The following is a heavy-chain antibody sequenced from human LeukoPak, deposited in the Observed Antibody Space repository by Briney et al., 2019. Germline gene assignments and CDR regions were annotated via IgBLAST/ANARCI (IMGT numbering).Heavy chain of an antibody. V-gene: IGHV4-39*01. CDR3: ARSLLYSGSYYKSYLFDY. D-gene: IGHD3-10*02. Sequence: PSETLSLTCTVSGGSISSSSYYWGWIRQPPGKGLEWLGSIYYSGSTYYNPSLKSRVTISVDTSKNQFSLKLSSVTAADTAVYYCARSLLYSGSYYKSYLFDYWGQGTLVTVSS. CDR1: GGSISSSSYY. CDR2: IYYSGST. J-gene: IGHJ4*02.